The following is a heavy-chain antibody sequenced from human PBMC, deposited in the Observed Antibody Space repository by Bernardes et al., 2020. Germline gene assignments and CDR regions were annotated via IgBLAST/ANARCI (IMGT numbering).Heavy chain of an antibody. D-gene: IGHD3-9*01. Sequence: GGSLRLSCSASGFTFNYAWMNWVRQAPGKGLEWVGRIKSSNDGGTTDYAAPVKGRFIISRDDSKGTLYLQMNSLKNEDTAVYYCITRELRYDDWLPQHDFDYWGQGALVTVSS. CDR3: ITRELRYDDWLPQHDFDY. CDR2: IKSSNDGGTT. V-gene: IGHV3-15*07. CDR1: GFTFNYAW. J-gene: IGHJ4*02.